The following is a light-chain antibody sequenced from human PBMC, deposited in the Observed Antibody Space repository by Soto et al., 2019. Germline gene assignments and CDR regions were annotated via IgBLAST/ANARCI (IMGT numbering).Light chain of an antibody. Sequence: QSALTQPASMSGSPGQSITICCTGTSRDVGAYNYVSWYQQHPGKAPKLIIYEVSNRPSGVSYRFTGSKSGNTASLTISGLQAEDAADYYCVSYVLGSTLHVFGTGTKLTVL. J-gene: IGLJ1*01. CDR3: VSYVLGSTLHV. CDR1: SRDVGAYNY. V-gene: IGLV2-14*01. CDR2: EVS.